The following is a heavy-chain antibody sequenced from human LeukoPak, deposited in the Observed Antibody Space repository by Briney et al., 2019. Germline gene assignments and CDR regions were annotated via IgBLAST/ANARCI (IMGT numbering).Heavy chain of an antibody. CDR1: GYSISSGYY. D-gene: IGHD6-13*01. J-gene: IGHJ5*02. Sequence: SETLSLTCTVSGYSISSGYYWGWIRQPPGQGLEWIGNIYPSGTTYYNPSLKTRVTISVDTSKNHVSLKMSSLTAADTAVYFCARAYSSSWYFNWFDHWGQGTLVTVSS. CDR3: ARAYSSSWYFNWFDH. V-gene: IGHV4-38-2*02. CDR2: IYPSGTT.